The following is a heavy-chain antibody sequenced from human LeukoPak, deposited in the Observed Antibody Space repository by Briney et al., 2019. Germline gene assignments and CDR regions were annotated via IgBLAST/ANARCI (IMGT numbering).Heavy chain of an antibody. Sequence: PGGSLRLSCAASGFTFSNYWMHWVRQAPGKGLEWVSYISSSGSTIYYADSVKGRFTISRDNAKNSLYLQMNSLRAEDTAVYYCARVGCSGGSCYSAVEYFQHWGQGTLVTVSS. J-gene: IGHJ1*01. CDR3: ARVGCSGGSCYSAVEYFQH. D-gene: IGHD2-15*01. CDR2: ISSSGSTI. V-gene: IGHV3-11*01. CDR1: GFTFSNYW.